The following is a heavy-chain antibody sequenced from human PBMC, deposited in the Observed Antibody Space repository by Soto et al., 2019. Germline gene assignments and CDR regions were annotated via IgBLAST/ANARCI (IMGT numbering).Heavy chain of an antibody. Sequence: SETLSLTCTASGGSITTVNYYWSWIRQSPDKGLEWIGHIYNSGRYNNNPSLESRLTISLDTSKNQFSLRLASVTAADTAVYYCARTLPNRQLFDSWSQGTLVTVSS. CDR2: IYNSGRY. CDR1: GGSITTVNYY. D-gene: IGHD1-1*01. J-gene: IGHJ4*02. V-gene: IGHV4-61*01. CDR3: ARTLPNRQLFDS.